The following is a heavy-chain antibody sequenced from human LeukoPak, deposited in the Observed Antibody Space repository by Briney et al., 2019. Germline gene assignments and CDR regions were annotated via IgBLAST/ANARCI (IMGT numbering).Heavy chain of an antibody. V-gene: IGHV3-30*02. D-gene: IGHD2-8*02. CDR2: IAHHGSNK. J-gene: IGHJ4*02. CDR3: AKDGSWSCTD. Sequence: GGSLRLSCAASGFTFSRNAIHWVRQGPGKGLEWVSYIAHHGSNKYYADSVKGRFTISRDDSKRTLYLQMNSLRADDTAVYYCAKDGSWSCTDWGQGTLVTVSS. CDR1: GFTFSRNA.